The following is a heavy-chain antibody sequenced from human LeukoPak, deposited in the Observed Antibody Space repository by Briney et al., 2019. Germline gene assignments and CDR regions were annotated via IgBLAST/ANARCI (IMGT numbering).Heavy chain of an antibody. CDR2: IYYSGSI. V-gene: IGHV4-59*01. D-gene: IGHD3-9*01. Sequence: SETLSLTCTVSGASISSYYWSWIRQPPGKGLEWIGDIYYSGSIKYNPSLKSRVTMSVDTSKNQFSLKLSSVTAADTAVYYCAREETYYDILTGYYAASYWYFDLWSRGTLVTVSS. J-gene: IGHJ2*01. CDR3: AREETYYDILTGYYAASYWYFDL. CDR1: GASISSYY.